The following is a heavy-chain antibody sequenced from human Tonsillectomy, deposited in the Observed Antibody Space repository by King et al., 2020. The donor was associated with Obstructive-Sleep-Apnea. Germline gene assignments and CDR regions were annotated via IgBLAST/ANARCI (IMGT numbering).Heavy chain of an antibody. Sequence: QLVQSGAEVKKPGASVKVSCKASGYTFTAYYIHWVRQAPGQGLEWMGWISPNSGATKYAQKFQERVTMTRDTSINTAYMDLSRLRSDDTAIYYCARDMSAYDSTSPAYWGQGTLVTVSS. CDR2: ISPNSGAT. D-gene: IGHD3-10*01. V-gene: IGHV1-2*02. J-gene: IGHJ4*02. CDR3: ARDMSAYDSTSPAY. CDR1: GYTFTAYY.